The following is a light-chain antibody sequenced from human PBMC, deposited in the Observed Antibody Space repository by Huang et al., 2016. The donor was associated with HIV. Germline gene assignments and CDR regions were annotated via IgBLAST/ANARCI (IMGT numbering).Light chain of an antibody. CDR2: DAS. V-gene: IGKV1-33*01. Sequence: DIQMTQSPSSLSASVGDRVTITCQASQDIGNYLTWYQQKPGKAPNLLMSDASNLKTGVPSRFSGSGSGTDFSFTISSLQPDDIATYYCQQYADLPPTFGQGTRLDIK. J-gene: IGKJ5*01. CDR1: QDIGNY. CDR3: QQYADLPPT.